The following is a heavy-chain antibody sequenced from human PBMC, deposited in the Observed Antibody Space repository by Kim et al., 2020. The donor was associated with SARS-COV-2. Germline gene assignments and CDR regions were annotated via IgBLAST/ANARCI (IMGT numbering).Heavy chain of an antibody. Sequence: SVKVSCKASGGTFSSYAISWVRQAPGQGLEWMGRIIPILGIANYAQKFQGRVTITADKSTSTAYMELSSLRSEDTAVYYCASDLDYYGSTKHRLDVWGQGTTVTVSS. CDR3: ASDLDYYGSTKHRLDV. CDR1: GGTFSSYA. CDR2: IIPILGIA. V-gene: IGHV1-69*04. J-gene: IGHJ6*02. D-gene: IGHD3-10*01.